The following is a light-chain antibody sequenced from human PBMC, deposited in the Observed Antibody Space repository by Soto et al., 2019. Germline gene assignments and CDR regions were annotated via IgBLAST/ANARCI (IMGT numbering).Light chain of an antibody. J-gene: IGKJ2*01. CDR3: QQYNNWPPGT. CDR2: GAS. Sequence: EIVMTQSPATLSVSPGERATLSCRASQSVSSNLAWYQQKPGQAPRLLIYGASARATGIPARFSGSGSGTEFTLTISSLQSADFAIYSCQQYNNWPPGTFCQGTKLEIK. V-gene: IGKV3-15*01. CDR1: QSVSSN.